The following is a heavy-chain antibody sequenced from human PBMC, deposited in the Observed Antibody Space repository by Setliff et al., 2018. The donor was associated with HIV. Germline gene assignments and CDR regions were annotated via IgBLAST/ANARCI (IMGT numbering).Heavy chain of an antibody. CDR3: AREAHGGNPWGDY. J-gene: IGHJ4*02. D-gene: IGHD2-15*01. CDR1: GYTFTDYY. CDR2: IYPSGGNA. V-gene: IGHV1-46*01. Sequence: RASVKVSCKASGYTFTDYYVHWVRQAPGQGLEWMGVIYPSGGNANYAQKFQGRVTMTRDTATSTVYMEVNSLRSEDTAVYYCAREAHGGNPWGDYWGQGTPVTVSS.